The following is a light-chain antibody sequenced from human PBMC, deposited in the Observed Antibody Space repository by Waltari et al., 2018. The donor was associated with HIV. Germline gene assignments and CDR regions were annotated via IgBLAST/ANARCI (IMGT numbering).Light chain of an antibody. J-gene: IGLJ3*02. CDR3: SSYTSTTTLVV. CDR1: TTDVGGYKY. V-gene: IGLV2-14*03. Sequence: SALTRPASVPGFPAQSITFPCPGPTTDVGGYKYVSGYQQHPGKAPKLMIFDVSNRPSGVSNRFSGSKSGNTASLTISGLQAEDEAHYFCSSYTSTTTLVVFGGGTKLTVL. CDR2: DVS.